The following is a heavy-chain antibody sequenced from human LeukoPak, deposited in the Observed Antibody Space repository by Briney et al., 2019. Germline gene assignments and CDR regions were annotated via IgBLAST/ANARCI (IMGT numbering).Heavy chain of an antibody. V-gene: IGHV5-51*01. CDR2: IYPGDSDA. D-gene: IGHD1-26*01. J-gene: IGHJ4*02. CDR1: GYSFSSYW. Sequence: GESLKISCKASGYSFSSYWIAWVRQMPGKGLKWMGIIYPGDSDARYSLSFQGQVTISADKSISTAYLQWSSLKASDTAMYYCARRRDLYSGSYYPFDYWDQGTLVTVSS. CDR3: ARRRDLYSGSYYPFDY.